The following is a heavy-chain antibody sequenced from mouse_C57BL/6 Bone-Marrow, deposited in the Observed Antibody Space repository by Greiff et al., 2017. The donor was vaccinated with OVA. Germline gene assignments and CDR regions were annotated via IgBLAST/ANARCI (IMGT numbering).Heavy chain of an antibody. J-gene: IGHJ1*03. CDR2: MYPGNSDT. CDR3: TVIYDGYLYWYFDV. CDR1: GYTFTSYW. V-gene: IGHV1-5*01. D-gene: IGHD2-3*01. Sequence: VQLQQSGTVLARPGASVKMSCKTSGYTFTSYWMHWVKQRPGQGLEWIGAMYPGNSDTSYNQKFKGTATLTAVTTASTASMALSSLTNEDSAVYYCTVIYDGYLYWYFDVWGTGTTVTVSS.